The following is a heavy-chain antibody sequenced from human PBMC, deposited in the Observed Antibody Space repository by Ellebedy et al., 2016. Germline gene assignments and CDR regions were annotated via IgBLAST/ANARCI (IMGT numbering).Heavy chain of an antibody. CDR3: ARGTTVPGAGYYFDY. V-gene: IGHV3-49*03. CDR2: IRRKAGTT. D-gene: IGHD6-13*01. CDR1: GFTFDEYA. Sequence: GESLKISCAGSGFTFDEYALSWLRQTPGKGLEWIGFIRRKAGTTEYAASVEDRFAISRDDSKSIAYLQLTSLKPEDTDVYYCARGTTVPGAGYYFDYWGRGTLVTVSS. J-gene: IGHJ4*02.